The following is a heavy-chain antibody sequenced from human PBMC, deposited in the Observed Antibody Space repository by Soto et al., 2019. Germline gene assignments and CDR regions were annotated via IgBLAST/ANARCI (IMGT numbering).Heavy chain of an antibody. CDR2: VSYEGHFT. V-gene: IGHV3-30*03. CDR3: DF. J-gene: IGHJ4*02. Sequence: QVHLVESGGGVVQPGQALRLSCVGSGFTFSNYGIHWVRQAPGKGLEWVAVVSYEGHFTSSGDSAQGRFTISRDNSKNTVYLQMNSLREEDTAVYYPDFWGQGTLVTVSS. CDR1: GFTFSNYG.